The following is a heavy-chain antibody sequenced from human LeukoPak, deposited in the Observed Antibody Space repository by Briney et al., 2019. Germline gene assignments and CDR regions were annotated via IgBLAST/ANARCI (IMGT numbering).Heavy chain of an antibody. CDR3: ARARYCSSTSCAMAAFDN. CDR1: GYSISSGYY. J-gene: IGHJ4*02. CDR2: IYHSGRT. D-gene: IGHD2-2*01. V-gene: IGHV4-38-2*02. Sequence: PSETLSLTCIVSGYSISSGYYWGWIRQPPGKGLEGMGSIYHSGRTYYNPSLRRRLTISVDTSKNQISLKLSSVTAADTAIYYCARARYCSSTSCAMAAFDNWGQGTLVTVSS.